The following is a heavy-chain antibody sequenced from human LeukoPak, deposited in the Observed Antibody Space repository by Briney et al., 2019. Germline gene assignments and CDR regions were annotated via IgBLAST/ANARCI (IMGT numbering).Heavy chain of an antibody. CDR2: INHSGST. CDR1: GGSFSGYY. CDR3: AKSNGYGLVDI. Sequence: SETLSLTCAVYGGSFSGYYWSWIRQPPGKGLEWIGEINHSGSTNYNPSLKSRVTISVDTSKNQFSLKLSSVTAADAAVYYCAKSNGYGLVDIWGQGTMVTVSS. J-gene: IGHJ3*02. D-gene: IGHD3-10*01. V-gene: IGHV4-34*01.